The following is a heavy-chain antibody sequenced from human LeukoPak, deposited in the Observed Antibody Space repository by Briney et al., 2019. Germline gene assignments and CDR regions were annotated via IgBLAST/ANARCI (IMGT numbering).Heavy chain of an antibody. J-gene: IGHJ4*02. Sequence: GGSLRLSCAASGFTFSSYAMSWVRRAPGKGLEWVANIKQDGTEEYYVDSVRGRFSISKDNAKNSLYLQMNSLRAEDTAVYYCARDPCHGALDYWGQGALVTVSS. CDR3: ARDPCHGALDY. CDR2: IKQDGTEE. CDR1: GFTFSSYA. D-gene: IGHD2-2*01. V-gene: IGHV3-7*03.